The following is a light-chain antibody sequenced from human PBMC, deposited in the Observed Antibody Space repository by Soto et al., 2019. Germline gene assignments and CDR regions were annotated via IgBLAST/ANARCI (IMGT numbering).Light chain of an antibody. J-gene: IGKJ2*01. V-gene: IGKV1-27*01. CDR3: QKYNDAPYT. Sequence: DIQMTQSPSSLSASVGDRFTITCRASQVISTFLAWYQQKPGQVPKLLIYGASVLRSGVPTRFSGSGSGTDFTLTISSLQPEDVATYYCQKYNDAPYTFGQGTKLEIK. CDR1: QVISTF. CDR2: GAS.